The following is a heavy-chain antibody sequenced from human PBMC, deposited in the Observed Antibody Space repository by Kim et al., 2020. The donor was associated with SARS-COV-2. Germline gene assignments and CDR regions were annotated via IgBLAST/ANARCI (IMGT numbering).Heavy chain of an antibody. CDR2: INSNSGGT. CDR3: ARESFQQLEFFDY. J-gene: IGHJ4*02. D-gene: IGHD6-13*01. Sequence: ASVKVSCKASGFTFTDYYIHWVRQAPGQGLEWMGRINSNSGGTDYAQSFQGRVTMTRGTSISTSYMELSRLRSDDTAIFYCARESFQQLEFFDYWGQGTLVTVSS. V-gene: IGHV1-2*06. CDR1: GFTFTDYY.